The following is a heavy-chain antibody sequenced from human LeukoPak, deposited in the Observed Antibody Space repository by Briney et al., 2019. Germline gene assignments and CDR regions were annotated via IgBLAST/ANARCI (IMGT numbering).Heavy chain of an antibody. V-gene: IGHV1-69*04. J-gene: IGHJ4*02. CDR2: IIPNVDIR. CDR3: AREDQGDGPICGDFEF. Sequence: SVKVSCKASGGTFGNYAVSWVRQAPGQGLEWMGRIIPNVDIRNYEQKFQGRVTITADESTSTVYLELTTLRSDDTAVYYCAREDQGDGPICGDFEFWGQGTLVTVSS. CDR1: GGTFGNYA. D-gene: IGHD3-16*01.